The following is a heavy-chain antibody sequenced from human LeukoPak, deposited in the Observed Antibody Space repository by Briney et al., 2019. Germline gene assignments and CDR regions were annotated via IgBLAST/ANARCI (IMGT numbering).Heavy chain of an antibody. CDR2: ISGSGGST. CDR1: GFTFSSYA. D-gene: IGHD3-22*01. J-gene: IGHJ4*02. CDR3: KKDRIAMIVVVPAY. Sequence: PGGSLRLSCAASGFTFSSYAMSWVRQGPGKGLEWFSAISGSGGSTYYADSVKGRFTTSRDNSKNTLYLQMNSLRAEDTAVYCCKKDRIAMIVVVPAYGGEGTLVTVSS. V-gene: IGHV3-23*01.